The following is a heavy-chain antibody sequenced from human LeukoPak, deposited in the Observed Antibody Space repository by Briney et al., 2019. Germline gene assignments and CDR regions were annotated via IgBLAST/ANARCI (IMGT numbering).Heavy chain of an antibody. J-gene: IGHJ4*02. D-gene: IGHD6-19*01. CDR1: GGSISSGSYY. V-gene: IGHV4-61*02. CDR2: IYTSGST. CDR3: VCDTLGQWRREY. Sequence: SETLSLTCTVSGGSISSGSYYWSWIRQPAGKGLEWIGRIYTSGSTNYNPSLKSRVTISVDTSKNQFSLKLSSVTAADTAVYYCVCDTLGQWRREYWGQGTLVTVSS.